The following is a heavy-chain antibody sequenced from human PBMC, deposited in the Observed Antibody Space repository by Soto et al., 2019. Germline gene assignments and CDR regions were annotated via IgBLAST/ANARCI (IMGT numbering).Heavy chain of an antibody. D-gene: IGHD6-19*01. CDR1: GYTFTRYS. CDR2: LRNYNGDT. CDR3: ARGASTGSPTGWFDP. J-gene: IGHJ5*02. Sequence: QVQLVQSGAEVRKPGAPVQVPCKTSGYTFTRYSINWVGKPPGQGLEGVGWLRNYNGDTKYAETFQGRAPLTTDTFTTTSYMDLRSLTSDDTAMYFCARGASTGSPTGWFDPWGQGTLVTVLS. V-gene: IGHV1-18*04.